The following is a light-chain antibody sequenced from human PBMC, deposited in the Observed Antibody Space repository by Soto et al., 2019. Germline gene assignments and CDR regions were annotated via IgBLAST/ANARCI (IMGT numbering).Light chain of an antibody. Sequence: TQLTQSPPSLSVSVGERVVITCRASQGVDNRLTWYQQKPGKPPKLVISDVSTLDRGVPSRFSGSGFGTTFTLTINDLQPQDIATYYCQRVNSYPISFGQGTRLELK. V-gene: IGKV1-13*02. CDR2: DVS. CDR1: QGVDNR. J-gene: IGKJ5*01. CDR3: QRVNSYPIS.